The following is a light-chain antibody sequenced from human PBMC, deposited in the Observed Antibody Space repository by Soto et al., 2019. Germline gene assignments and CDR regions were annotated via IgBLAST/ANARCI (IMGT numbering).Light chain of an antibody. J-gene: IGLJ1*01. CDR1: SSNIGSNP. Sequence: QSVLAQPPSASGTPGQRVTISCSGSSSNIGSNPVNWYQQLPGTAPKLLIYSNNQRPSGVPDRFSGSKSGTSASLAISGLQSEDEADFYCAAWDDTLNGYVFGTGTKLT. CDR2: SNN. V-gene: IGLV1-44*01. CDR3: AAWDDTLNGYV.